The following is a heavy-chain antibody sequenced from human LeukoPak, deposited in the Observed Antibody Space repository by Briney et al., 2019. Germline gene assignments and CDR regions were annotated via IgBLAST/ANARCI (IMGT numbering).Heavy chain of an antibody. CDR1: GDSISSGGYS. J-gene: IGHJ4*02. CDR2: IYSSGRS. D-gene: IGHD3-22*01. Sequence: SQTLSLTCAVSGDSISSGGYSWSWVRQPPGKGLEWIGYIYSSGRSYYNPSLQSRVTISVDTSKNQFSLKLSSVTAADTAVYYCARGKLGITMIVVRRGGYFDYWGQGTLVTVSS. V-gene: IGHV4-30-4*07. CDR3: ARGKLGITMIVVRRGGYFDY.